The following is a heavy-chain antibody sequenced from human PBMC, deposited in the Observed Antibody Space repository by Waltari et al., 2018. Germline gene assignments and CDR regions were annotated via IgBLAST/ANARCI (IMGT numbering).Heavy chain of an antibody. D-gene: IGHD4-17*01. CDR2: ISNTGGAL. CDR1: GFTFGSFA. V-gene: IGHV3-23*01. CDR3: VKEMIYGDYPDF. Sequence: EVQLLESGGGLVEPGGSLRLSCAASGFTFGSFARTWVRQAPGKGLEWVATISNTGGALFYAASVKGRFTVSRDFSKKTVALQLTSLRADDTALYYCVKEMIYGDYPDFWGQGTLVTVSS. J-gene: IGHJ1*01.